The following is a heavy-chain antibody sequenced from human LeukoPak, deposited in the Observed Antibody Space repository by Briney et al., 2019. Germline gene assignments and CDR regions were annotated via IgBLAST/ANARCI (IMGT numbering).Heavy chain of an antibody. CDR2: IYYSGTT. CDR3: ARGVYIAAAQYGY. D-gene: IGHD6-13*01. CDR1: GGSISSYY. Sequence: SETLSLTCTLSGGSISSYYWGWIRQPPGKGLEWIGYIYYSGTTNYNPSLKSRVTISVDTSKNQFSLKLSSVTAADTAVYYCARGVYIAAAQYGYWGQGTLVTVSS. J-gene: IGHJ4*02. V-gene: IGHV4-59*01.